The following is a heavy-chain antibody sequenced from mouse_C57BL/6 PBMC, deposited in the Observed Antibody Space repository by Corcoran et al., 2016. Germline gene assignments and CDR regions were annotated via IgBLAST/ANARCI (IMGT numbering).Heavy chain of an antibody. Sequence: QIQLVQSGPELKKPGETVKISCKASGYIFTTYGMSWVKQAPGKGLKWMGWINTYSGVPTYADDFKGRFAFSLETSVSTAYLQINNLNNEDTATYFCARKGFRGDNAMDYWGQGTSVTVSS. CDR2: INTYSGVP. D-gene: IGHD3-1*01. CDR3: ARKGFRGDNAMDY. J-gene: IGHJ4*01. CDR1: GYIFTTYG. V-gene: IGHV9-3*01.